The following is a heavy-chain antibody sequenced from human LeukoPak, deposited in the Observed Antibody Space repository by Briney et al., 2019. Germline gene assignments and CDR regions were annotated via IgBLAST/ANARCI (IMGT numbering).Heavy chain of an antibody. Sequence: TSETLSLTCTVSGDSISSYYWSWIRQPPGKGLEWIGYIYTSGGTNYIPSLKGRVTISIDTSKNQFSLNLSSVTAADSAVYYCARLTRLSTSPDRYYLDYWGQGTLVTVSS. J-gene: IGHJ4*02. D-gene: IGHD6-6*01. V-gene: IGHV4-4*09. CDR2: IYTSGGT. CDR1: GDSISSYY. CDR3: ARLTRLSTSPDRYYLDY.